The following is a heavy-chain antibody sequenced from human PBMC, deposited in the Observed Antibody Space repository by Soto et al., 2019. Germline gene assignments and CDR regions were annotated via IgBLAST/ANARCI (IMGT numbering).Heavy chain of an antibody. CDR2: NTSSGTTI. CDR1: GFTFSVYT. V-gene: IGHV3-48*02. J-gene: IGHJ5*02. Sequence: EAQLVESGGGLVQPGGSLRLSCAASGFTFSVYTMHWVRQSPGKGLEWISSNTSSGTTISYADSVKGGFTISRDNAKSSLFLQMDTLRDEDPAVYYCARDGYSTSSDWPWFDPWGQGTLVTVSS. CDR3: ARDGYSTSSDWPWFDP. D-gene: IGHD6-6*01.